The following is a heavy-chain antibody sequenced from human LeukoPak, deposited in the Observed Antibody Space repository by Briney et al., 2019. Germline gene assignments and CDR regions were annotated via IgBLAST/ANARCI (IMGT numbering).Heavy chain of an antibody. J-gene: IGHJ4*02. Sequence: GGSLSLSCVASGFSFNNYAMNWVRQAPGKGLEWVSLIIGSSGTTFYADSVKGRFTISRDKSKSTLYLQMNSLRAEDTAVYYCAKGAYDYIEIAYFDYWGQGSLVTVSS. D-gene: IGHD5-12*01. CDR3: AKGAYDYIEIAYFDY. CDR1: GFSFNNYA. V-gene: IGHV3-23*01. CDR2: IIGSSGTT.